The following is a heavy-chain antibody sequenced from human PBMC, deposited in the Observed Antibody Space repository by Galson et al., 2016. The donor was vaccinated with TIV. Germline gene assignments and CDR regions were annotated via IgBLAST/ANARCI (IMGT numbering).Heavy chain of an antibody. D-gene: IGHD4-17*01. CDR2: MNPNSGNT. J-gene: IGHJ4*02. V-gene: IGHV1-8*02. CDR1: GYTFTGYY. CDR3: ARSGDYGDY. Sequence: SVKVSCKASGYTFTGYYIHWVRQAPGQGLELMGWMNPNSGNTGYAQKFRGRVTMTRNTSVRTAYMELSSLRSEDTAVYYCARSGDYGDYWGQGTLVTVSS.